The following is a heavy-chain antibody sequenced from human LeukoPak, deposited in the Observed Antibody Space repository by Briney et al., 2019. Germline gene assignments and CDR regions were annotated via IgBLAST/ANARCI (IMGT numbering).Heavy chain of an antibody. J-gene: IGHJ4*02. V-gene: IGHV3-7*01. Sequence: GGSLRLSCAASGFTFSSFWMSWLRQAPGKGLEWVANINQDGSEKFYVDSVKGRFTISRDNADNSLYSQMNSLRAGDTAIYYCARDLWYCSGGNCYSDYWGQGTLVTVSS. D-gene: IGHD2-15*01. CDR3: ARDLWYCSGGNCYSDY. CDR1: GFTFSSFW. CDR2: INQDGSEK.